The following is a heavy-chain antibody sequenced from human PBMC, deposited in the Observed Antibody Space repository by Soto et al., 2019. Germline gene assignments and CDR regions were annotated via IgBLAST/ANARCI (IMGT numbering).Heavy chain of an antibody. D-gene: IGHD6-19*01. V-gene: IGHV3-66*02. J-gene: IGHJ4*02. CDR1: GFTVSSNY. Sequence: PGGSLRLSCAASGFTVSSNYMSWVRQAPGKGLEWVSLIYSGGSTYYADSVKGRFTISRDNSKNTLYLQMNSLRAEDTAVYYCARESVAQPPYFDYWGQGTLVTVSS. CDR3: ARESVAQPPYFDY. CDR2: IYSGGST.